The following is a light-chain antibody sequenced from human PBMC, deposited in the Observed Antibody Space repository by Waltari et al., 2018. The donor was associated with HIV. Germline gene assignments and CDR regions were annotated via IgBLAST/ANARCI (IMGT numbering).Light chain of an antibody. Sequence: MVLTQSPGTLSLSPGDRASQRVSANFLAWYQQRPGQAPRLLVYGASRRATSTPARFSCGGSGTDFTLTINRLQPEDFAVYYCQQCATSPWTFGQGTTV. J-gene: IGKJ1*01. V-gene: IGKV3-20*01. CDR2: GAS. CDR3: QQCATSPWT. CDR1: QRVSANF.